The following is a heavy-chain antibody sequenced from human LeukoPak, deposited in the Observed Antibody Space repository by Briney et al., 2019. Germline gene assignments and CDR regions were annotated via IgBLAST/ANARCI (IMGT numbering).Heavy chain of an antibody. Sequence: GRSLRLSCAASGFTFSSYGMHWVRQAPGKGLEWVAVIWYDGSNKYYADSVKGRFTISRDNSKNTLYLQMNSLRAEDTAVYYCARANQLLSGTYYYYGMDVWGQGTTVTVSS. CDR2: IWYDGSNK. CDR1: GFTFSSYG. V-gene: IGHV3-33*08. D-gene: IGHD2-2*01. CDR3: ARANQLLSGTYYYYGMDV. J-gene: IGHJ6*02.